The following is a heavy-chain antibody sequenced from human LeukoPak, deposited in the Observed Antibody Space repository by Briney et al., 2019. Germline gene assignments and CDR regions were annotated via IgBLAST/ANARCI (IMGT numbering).Heavy chain of an antibody. V-gene: IGHV3-23*01. CDR1: GFTFSSYA. CDR3: AKFRYHSNDNNYLDFNY. CDR2: ISGSGGHT. D-gene: IGHD3-22*01. J-gene: IGHJ4*02. Sequence: GGFLRLSCAASGFTFSSYAMGWVRQAPGKGPEWVSSISGSGGHTYFADSVKGRFTISRDNSKNALDLQMNSLKVEDTAVYYCAKFRYHSNDNNYLDFNYWGQGTLVTVSS.